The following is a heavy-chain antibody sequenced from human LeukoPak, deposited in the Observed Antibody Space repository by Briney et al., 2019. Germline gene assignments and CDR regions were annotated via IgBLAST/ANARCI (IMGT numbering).Heavy chain of an antibody. D-gene: IGHD2-15*01. V-gene: IGHV4-39*01. CDR1: GGSISSSSYY. CDR2: IYYSGST. Sequence: SETLSLTCTVSGGSISSSSYYWGWIRQPPGKGLEWVGSIYYSGSTYYNPSLRSRVTISVDTSKNQFSLKLSSVTAADTAVYYCASFYCSGGSCYQYYYYYYMDAWGKGTTVTISS. J-gene: IGHJ6*03. CDR3: ASFYCSGGSCYQYYYYYYMDA.